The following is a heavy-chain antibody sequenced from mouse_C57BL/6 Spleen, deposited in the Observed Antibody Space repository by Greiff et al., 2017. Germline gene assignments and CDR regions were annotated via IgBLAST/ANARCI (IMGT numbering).Heavy chain of an antibody. V-gene: IGHV1-50*01. CDR3: ARGGSSGYGYFDY. Sequence: QVQLQQSGAELVKPGASVKLSCKASGYTFTSYWMQWVKQRPGQGLEWIGEIDPSDSYTNYNQKFKGKATLTVDTSSSTAYMQLSSLTSEDSAVYYCARGGSSGYGYFDYWGQGTTLTVSS. D-gene: IGHD3-2*02. CDR2: IDPSDSYT. J-gene: IGHJ2*01. CDR1: GYTFTSYW.